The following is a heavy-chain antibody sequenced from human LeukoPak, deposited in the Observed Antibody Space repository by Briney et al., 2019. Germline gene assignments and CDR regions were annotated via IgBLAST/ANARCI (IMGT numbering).Heavy chain of an antibody. V-gene: IGHV3-23*01. D-gene: IGHD1-14*01. CDR3: TGHWGSLYAFDI. CDR2: ISGSGSRT. J-gene: IGHJ3*02. CDR1: GFTFRNFA. Sequence: PGGSLRLSCPVSGFTFRNFAMNGVRQAPGKGLEWVSTISGSGSRTYYADSVKGRFTISRDNSNSTLYLQMNSLKTEDTAVYYCTGHWGSLYAFDIWGQGTMVTVSS.